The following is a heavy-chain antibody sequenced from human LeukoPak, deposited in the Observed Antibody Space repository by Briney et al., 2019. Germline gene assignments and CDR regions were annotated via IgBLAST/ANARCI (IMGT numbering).Heavy chain of an antibody. V-gene: IGHV1-18*01. D-gene: IGHD2-15*01. Sequence: GASVKVSCKASGYTFTSYGSSWVRQAPGQGLEWMGWISAYNGITNYAQKLQGRVTMTTDTSTSTAYMELRSLRSDDTAVYYCARGVNPFDIVVVVAATPWYNWFDPWGQGTLVTVSS. CDR2: ISAYNGIT. CDR3: ARGVNPFDIVVVVAATPWYNWFDP. CDR1: GYTFTSYG. J-gene: IGHJ5*02.